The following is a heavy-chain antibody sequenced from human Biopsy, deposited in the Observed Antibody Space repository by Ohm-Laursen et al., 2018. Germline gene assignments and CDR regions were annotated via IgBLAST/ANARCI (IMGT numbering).Heavy chain of an antibody. J-gene: IGHJ5*02. CDR3: ARHDLSDFWSGYPNFFDG. V-gene: IGHV4-39*01. Sequence: SETLSLTCTLSGGSITSRTHYWGWIRQTPGKGPEWIGTVYYSGTTYDNPSLKNRVIISVDTSKNQFSLSLKTVTAADTAVYYCARHDLSDFWSGYPNFFDGWGQGTLVTVSS. D-gene: IGHD3-3*01. CDR1: GGSITSRTHY. CDR2: VYYSGTT.